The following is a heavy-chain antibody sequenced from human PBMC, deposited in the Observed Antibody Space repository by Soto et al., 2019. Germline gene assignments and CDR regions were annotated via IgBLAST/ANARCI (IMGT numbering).Heavy chain of an antibody. CDR2: TYYRSKWYN. CDR3: AIEGVYTCSWSGVIQH. V-gene: IGHV6-1*01. J-gene: IGHJ1*01. CDR1: GDSVSSNSAA. D-gene: IGHD6-13*01. Sequence: QVQLQQSGPGLVKPSQTLSLTCAISGDSVSSNSAAWNWIRQSPSRGLEWLGRTYYRSKWYNDYAVSVKSRITINPDTSKNQFSLQPNSATPEDMDMYYCAIEGVYTCSWSGVIQHWGQGTMVIVSS.